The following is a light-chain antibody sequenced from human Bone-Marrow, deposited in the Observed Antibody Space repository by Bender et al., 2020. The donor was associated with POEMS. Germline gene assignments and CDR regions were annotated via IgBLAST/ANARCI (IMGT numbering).Light chain of an antibody. Sequence: QSALTQPASVSGSPGQSLTMSCTGTSSDVGNYNPVSWYQQHPGKAPKLIIYEAKERPSGVSERVSGSKCGNTASLTIRGHQAEDDGYYYCCSYVDVDPLVFGGGTRLTV. CDR3: CSYVDVDPLV. J-gene: IGLJ3*02. CDR2: EAK. CDR1: SSDVGNYNP. V-gene: IGLV2-23*01.